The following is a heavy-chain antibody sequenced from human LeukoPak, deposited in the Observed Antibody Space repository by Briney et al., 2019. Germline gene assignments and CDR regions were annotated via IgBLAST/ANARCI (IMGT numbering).Heavy chain of an antibody. V-gene: IGHV3-7*01. CDR2: IKQDGSET. Sequence: PGGSLRLSCAASRFTLSNYWMSWVRQAPGKGLEWVANIKQDGSETYYVDSVKGRFTNSRDNAKNSLSLQMNSLRAEDTAVYYCARQRGSGCLDYWGQGTLVTVSS. CDR3: ARQRGSGCLDY. CDR1: RFTLSNYW. D-gene: IGHD6-19*01. J-gene: IGHJ4*02.